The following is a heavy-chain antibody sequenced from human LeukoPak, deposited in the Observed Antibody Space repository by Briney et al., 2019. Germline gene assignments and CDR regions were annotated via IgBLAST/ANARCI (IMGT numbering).Heavy chain of an antibody. J-gene: IGHJ4*02. Sequence: ASVKVSCKASGYTFTSYAMHWVRQAPGQRLEWMGWINAGNGNTKYSQKFQGRVTITRDTSASTAYMELSSLRSEDTAVYYCARALTLIEXSGYYDYWGQGTLXXVSS. CDR1: GYTFTSYA. D-gene: IGHD3-22*01. CDR2: INAGNGNT. CDR3: ARALTLIEXSGYYDY. V-gene: IGHV1-3*01.